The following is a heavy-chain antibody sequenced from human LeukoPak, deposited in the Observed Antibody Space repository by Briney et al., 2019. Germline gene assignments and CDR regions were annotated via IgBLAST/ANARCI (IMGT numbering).Heavy chain of an antibody. CDR2: IRDSGSST. J-gene: IGHJ5*02. V-gene: IGHV3-23*01. CDR3: ARAAGWFDP. Sequence: GGSLRLSCAASGFTFSSYAMSWVRQAPGKGLEWVSAIRDSGSSTHYADSVKGRFTTSRDNSKNTLFLQMNSLRAEDTAIYYCARAAGWFDPWGQGTLVTVSS. CDR1: GFTFSSYA.